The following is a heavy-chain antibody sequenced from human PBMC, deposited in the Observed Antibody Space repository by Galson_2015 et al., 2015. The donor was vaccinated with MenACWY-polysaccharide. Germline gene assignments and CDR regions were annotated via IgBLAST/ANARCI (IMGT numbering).Heavy chain of an antibody. D-gene: IGHD3-9*01. CDR2: IHFTGRT. CDR3: ARGFYDILTRYPKNFDY. V-gene: IGHV4-30-4*08. CDR1: GASISNNDNY. Sequence: TLSLTCTVSGASISNNDNYWSWIRRPPGKGLERIGYIHFTGRTFFNPSLKSRLTISVDTSKNQFSLKLTSVTAADTAIYYCARGFYDILTRYPKNFDYWGQGTLVTVSS. J-gene: IGHJ4*02.